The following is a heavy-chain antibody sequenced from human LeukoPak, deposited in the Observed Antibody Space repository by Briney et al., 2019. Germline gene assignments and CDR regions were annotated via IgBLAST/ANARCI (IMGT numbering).Heavy chain of an antibody. Sequence: SETLSLTCSVSGDSVTTYYWSWIRQATGKGLEWIGYVSHDGTTNYTPSLRSRVIMSVDTANNTISLRLTSVTAADTAIYYCARLDCYDVVGCYNHWGRGPQVTVS. CDR2: VSHDGTT. V-gene: IGHV4-59*08. J-gene: IGHJ5*02. CDR3: ARLDCYDVVGCYNH. D-gene: IGHD3/OR15-3a*01. CDR1: GDSVTTYY.